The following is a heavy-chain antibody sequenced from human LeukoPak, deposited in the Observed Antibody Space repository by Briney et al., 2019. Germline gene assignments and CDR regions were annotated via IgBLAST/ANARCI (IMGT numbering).Heavy chain of an antibody. CDR2: VRAGGDPM. CDR3: VRDLDFGFDY. J-gene: IGHJ4*02. D-gene: IGHD4-17*01. CDR1: GSTFSRYS. V-gene: IGHV3-48*02. Sequence: PGGSLRLSCAASGSTFSRYSMNWVRQAPGKGLEWVSHVRAGGDPMSYADSVKGRFTISRDNAKSSLFLQMNSLRDEDTAVYYCVRDLDFGFDYWGQETLVTVSS.